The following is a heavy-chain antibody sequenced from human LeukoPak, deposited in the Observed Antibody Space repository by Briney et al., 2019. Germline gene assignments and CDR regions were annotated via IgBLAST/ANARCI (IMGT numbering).Heavy chain of an antibody. Sequence: ASVKVSCNSSGYTFTSYGISWVRQAPGQGLEWMGWISAYNGNTNYAQKLQGRVTMTTDTSTSTAYMELRSLRSDDTAVYYCARGSYNYPQGDYWSQGTLVTVSS. CDR2: ISAYNGNT. CDR1: GYTFTSYG. D-gene: IGHD5-24*01. CDR3: ARGSYNYPQGDY. J-gene: IGHJ4*02. V-gene: IGHV1-18*01.